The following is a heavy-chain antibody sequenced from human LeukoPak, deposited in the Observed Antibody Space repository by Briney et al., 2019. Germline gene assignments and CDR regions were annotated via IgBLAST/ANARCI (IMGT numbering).Heavy chain of an antibody. V-gene: IGHV4-30-2*01. CDR3: ARVDSGSYSLYRLYFDY. J-gene: IGHJ4*02. Sequence: SETLSLTCTVSGGSISSGGYYWSWIRQPPGKGLEWIGYIYHSGSTYYNPSLKSRVTISVDRSKNQFSLKLSSVTAADTAVYYCARVDSGSYSLYRLYFDYWGQGTLVTVSS. D-gene: IGHD1-26*01. CDR1: GGSISSGGYY. CDR2: IYHSGST.